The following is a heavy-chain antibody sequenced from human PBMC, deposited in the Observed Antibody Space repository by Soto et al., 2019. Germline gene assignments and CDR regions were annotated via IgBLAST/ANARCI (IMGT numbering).Heavy chain of an antibody. V-gene: IGHV3-7*01. CDR3: ARDEGSSSSYPYYYYYMDV. Sequence: GGSLRLSCAASGFTFSSYWMSWVRQAPGKGLEWVANIKQDGSEKYYVDSVKGRFTISRDNAKNSLYLQVNSLRAEDTAVYYCARDEGSSSSYPYYYYYMDVWGKGTTVTVSS. CDR1: GFTFSSYW. J-gene: IGHJ6*03. CDR2: IKQDGSEK. D-gene: IGHD6-6*01.